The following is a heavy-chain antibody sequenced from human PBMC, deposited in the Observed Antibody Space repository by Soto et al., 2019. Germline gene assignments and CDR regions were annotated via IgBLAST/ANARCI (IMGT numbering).Heavy chain of an antibody. D-gene: IGHD3-3*01. V-gene: IGHV1-2*02. CDR1: GYPVTAYY. J-gene: IGHJ3*02. CDR2: INPATGAA. Sequence: QLHLVQSGAVVKKPGASVTVSCSASGYPVTAYYMHWVRQAPGRGLEWMGGINPATGAAKYTQTFQGRVTMNRDTYTRTGFMDMSGLTSEDTAVFYCARGGGVGVAGSAAFDMWGQGTLVTVSS. CDR3: ARGGGVGVAGSAAFDM.